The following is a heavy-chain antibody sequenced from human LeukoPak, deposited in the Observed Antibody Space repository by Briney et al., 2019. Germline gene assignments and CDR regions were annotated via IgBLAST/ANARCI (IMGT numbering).Heavy chain of an antibody. J-gene: IGHJ2*01. Sequence: GGSLRLSCAASGFTFSSYAMSWVRQAPGKGLEWVSAISASGGSTYYADSVKGRFTISRDNSKNTLYLQMNSLRAEDTAVYYYVKVLNYWYFDLWGRGTLVTVST. CDR2: ISASGGST. V-gene: IGHV3-23*01. D-gene: IGHD3-9*01. CDR1: GFTFSSYA. CDR3: VKVLNYWYFDL.